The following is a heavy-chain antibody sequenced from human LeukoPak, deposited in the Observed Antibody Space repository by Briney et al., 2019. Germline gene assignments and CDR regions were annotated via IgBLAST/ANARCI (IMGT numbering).Heavy chain of an antibody. CDR1: GYSFSAYY. D-gene: IGHD6-13*01. J-gene: IGHJ4*02. CDR2: INPNSGGT. CDR3: ARAQSLTAPAGTFANS. Sequence: ASVKVSCKASGYSFSAYYMHWVRQAPGQELEWMGWINPNSGGTSYVQKFQGRVTMTRDTSISTAYMELSSLRSDDTAVYYCARAQSLTAPAGTFANSWGQGTLVTVSS. V-gene: IGHV1-2*02.